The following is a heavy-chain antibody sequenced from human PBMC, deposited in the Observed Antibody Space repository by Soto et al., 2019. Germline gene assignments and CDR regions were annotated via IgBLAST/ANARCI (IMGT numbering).Heavy chain of an antibody. CDR2: TVSIFGA. CDR3: ARGGSDYEGSGYYQGHV. CDR1: AGTFSNYG. J-gene: IGHJ6*02. V-gene: IGHV1-69*12. D-gene: IGHD3-22*01. Sequence: QVQLVQSGAEVNKPGSSVKVYCKSSAGTFSNYGFSWVRQAPGQGLGCVGVTVSIFGAEHPQKFQGRVTITADESTSTVFMELRGLRSEDTAVYYCARGGSDYEGSGYYQGHVWGQGTTVTVSS.